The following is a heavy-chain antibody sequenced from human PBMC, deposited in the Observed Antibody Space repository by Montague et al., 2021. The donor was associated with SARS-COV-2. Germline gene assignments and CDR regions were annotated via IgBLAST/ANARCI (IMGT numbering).Heavy chain of an antibody. CDR1: GGSISNYY. J-gene: IGHJ4*02. CDR2: IYSSGST. V-gene: IGHV4-4*07. D-gene: IGHD2-15*01. CDR3: ARDYSHCSGGSGVFDY. Sequence: SETLSLTCTVSGGSISNYYWSWIRQPAGKGLEWIGRIYSSGSTNYNPSLKSQISMSVDTSKNQFSLKLSSVTAADTAIYYCARDYSHCSGGSGVFDYWGQGTLVTVSS.